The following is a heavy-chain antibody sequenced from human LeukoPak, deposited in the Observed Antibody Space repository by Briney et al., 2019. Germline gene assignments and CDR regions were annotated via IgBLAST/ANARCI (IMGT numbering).Heavy chain of an antibody. CDR2: IRHDGSNK. Sequence: GGSLRLSCTTSGFIFSNYGMHWVRQAPGKGLEWVAFIRHDGSNKYYADSVKGRCTISRDNSKKTVYLQMNSLRAEDTAVYYCARRAGDYSHPYDYWGQGTLVTVSS. CDR1: GFIFSNYG. J-gene: IGHJ4*02. V-gene: IGHV3-30*02. D-gene: IGHD3-22*01. CDR3: ARRAGDYSHPYDY.